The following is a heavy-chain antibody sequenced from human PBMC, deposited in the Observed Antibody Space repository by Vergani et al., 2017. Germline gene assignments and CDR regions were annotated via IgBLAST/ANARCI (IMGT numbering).Heavy chain of an antibody. V-gene: IGHV3-30*03. CDR3: ATKSCGTPGCQIGYFRE. CDR1: GFTSSYYG. D-gene: IGHD1-1*01. Sequence: QVHLVESVGGVVQPGRSLRLSCVVSGFTSSYYGMHWVRQAPGKGLEWVAVISYDGTQKYYAASVKGRFTISRDNSKSTLYLQMNSLRTEDTAVYYCATKSCGTPGCQIGYFREWGQGTLVTVSS. J-gene: IGHJ1*01. CDR2: ISYDGTQK.